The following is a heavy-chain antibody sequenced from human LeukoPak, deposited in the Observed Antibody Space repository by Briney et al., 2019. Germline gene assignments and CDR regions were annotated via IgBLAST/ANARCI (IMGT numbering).Heavy chain of an antibody. CDR3: AKSDYSNNPYYYYYYMDV. CDR1: GFTFSDYY. J-gene: IGHJ6*03. Sequence: GGSLRLSCAASGFTFSDYYMSWIRQAPGKGLEWVSYISSSGSTIYYADSVKGRFTISRDNAKNSLYLQMNSLRAEDTAVYYCAKSDYSNNPYYYYYYMDVWGKGTTVTVSS. V-gene: IGHV3-11*01. CDR2: ISSSGSTI. D-gene: IGHD4-11*01.